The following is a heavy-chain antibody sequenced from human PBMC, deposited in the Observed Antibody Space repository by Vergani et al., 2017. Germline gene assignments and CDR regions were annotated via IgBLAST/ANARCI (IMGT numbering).Heavy chain of an antibody. V-gene: IGHV4-59*01. CDR1: GGSISSYY. CDR2: IYYSGST. Sequence: QVQLQESGPGLVKPSETLSLTCTVSGGSISSYYWSWIRQPPGKGLEWIGYIYYSGSTNYNPSLKSRVNISVDTSKNQFSLKLSSVTAADTAVYYCARVRFGEYFFDYWGRGTLVTVSS. D-gene: IGHD3-10*01. CDR3: ARVRFGEYFFDY. J-gene: IGHJ4*02.